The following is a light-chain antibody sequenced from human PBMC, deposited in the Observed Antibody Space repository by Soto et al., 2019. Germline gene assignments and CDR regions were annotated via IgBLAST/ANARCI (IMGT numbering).Light chain of an antibody. Sequence: QSVLTQPASVSGSPGQSITISCTGSSSDVGAYNFVSWYQHHPGKAPKLILYEVTTHPSGVSSRFSGSKSGNTASLTISGLHADDEANYYCSSYTSCNTTQVLGTGTKGTVL. J-gene: IGLJ1*01. CDR2: EVT. V-gene: IGLV2-14*01. CDR1: SSDVGAYNF. CDR3: SSYTSCNTTQV.